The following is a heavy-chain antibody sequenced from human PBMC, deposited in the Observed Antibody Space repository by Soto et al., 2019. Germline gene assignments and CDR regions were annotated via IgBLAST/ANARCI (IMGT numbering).Heavy chain of an antibody. CDR3: ARDQGYCSSTSCFAFDI. CDR1: GFTVSSNY. Sequence: GGSLRLSCAASGFTVSSNYMSWVRQAPGKGLEWVSVIYSGGSTYYADSVKGRFTISRDNSKNTLYLQMNSLRAEDTAVDYCARDQGYCSSTSCFAFDIWGQGTMVTVSS. V-gene: IGHV3-53*01. D-gene: IGHD2-2*01. CDR2: IYSGGST. J-gene: IGHJ3*02.